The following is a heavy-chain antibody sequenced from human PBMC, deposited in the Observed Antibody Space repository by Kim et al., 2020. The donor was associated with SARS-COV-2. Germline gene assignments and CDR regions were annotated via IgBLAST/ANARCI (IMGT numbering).Heavy chain of an antibody. J-gene: IGHJ6*02. CDR3: ASDPFITMIVVAQGYYYGMDV. CDR2: LYYSGST. V-gene: IGHV4-39*01. Sequence: SETLSLTCTVSGGSISSSSYYWGWIRQPPGKGLVWIGSLYYSGSTYYNPSLKSRVTIPVDTSKNQFSLKLSPVTAADTAVYYCASDPFITMIVVAQGYYYGMDVWGQGTTVTVSS. CDR1: GGSISSSSYY. D-gene: IGHD3-22*01.